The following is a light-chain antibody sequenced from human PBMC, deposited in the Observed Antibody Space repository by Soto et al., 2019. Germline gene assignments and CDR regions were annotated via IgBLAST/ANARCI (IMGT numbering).Light chain of an antibody. V-gene: IGLV2-23*02. J-gene: IGLJ1*01. CDR2: EVS. CDR3: CSYAGSSTARLYV. Sequence: QSVLTQPASVSGSPGQSITISCTGTSSDVGSYNLVSWYQQHPGKAPKLMIYEVSKRPSGVSNRFSGSKSGNTASLTISGLQAEYEADYYCCSYAGSSTARLYVFGTGTKVTVL. CDR1: SSDVGSYNL.